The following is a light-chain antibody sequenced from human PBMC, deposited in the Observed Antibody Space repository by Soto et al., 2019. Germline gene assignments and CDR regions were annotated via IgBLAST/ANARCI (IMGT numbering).Light chain of an antibody. CDR3: QHRFNWPWT. J-gene: IGKJ1*01. CDR1: QGIGDT. Sequence: EVVMTQSPATLSVSPGEGVTLSCRANQGIGDTLAWYQHKPGQTPRLLIYDTSTRATGVPARFSGSGSGTDFTLTISSLEPEDFAVYYCQHRFNWPWTFGQGTRWIS. V-gene: IGKV3-15*01. CDR2: DTS.